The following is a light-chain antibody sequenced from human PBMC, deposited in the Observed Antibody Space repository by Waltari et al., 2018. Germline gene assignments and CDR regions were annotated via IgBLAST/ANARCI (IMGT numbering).Light chain of an antibody. CDR1: TSDIGKYNL. J-gene: IGLJ3*02. V-gene: IGLV2-23*02. CDR2: DVN. CDR3: CSYAGSAISM. Sequence: QSALTQTASVSGSPGQAITISCSGTTSDIGKYNLASWYQQHPGKTPTPIIYDVNKRPSGVSNRFSGSKSGNTAFLTISGLQSADEADYYCCSYAGSAISMFGGGTKVTVL.